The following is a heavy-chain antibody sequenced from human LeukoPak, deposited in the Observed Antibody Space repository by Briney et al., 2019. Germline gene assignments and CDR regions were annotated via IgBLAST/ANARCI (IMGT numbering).Heavy chain of an antibody. Sequence: SETLSLTCTVSGGSISSSSYYWGWIRQPPGKGLEWIGSIYHSGSTYYNPSLKSRVTISVDTSKNQFSLKLSSVTAADTAVYYCARLAYYYDSSGYSINWFDPWGQGTLVTVSS. CDR1: GGSISSSSYY. CDR2: IYHSGST. V-gene: IGHV4-39*01. J-gene: IGHJ5*02. CDR3: ARLAYYYDSSGYSINWFDP. D-gene: IGHD3-22*01.